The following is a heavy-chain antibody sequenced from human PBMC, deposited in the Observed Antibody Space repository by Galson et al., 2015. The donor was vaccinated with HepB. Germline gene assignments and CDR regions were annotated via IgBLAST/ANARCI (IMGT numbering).Heavy chain of an antibody. CDR1: GYTFTSYY. Sequence: SVKVSCKASGYTFTSYYMHWVRQAPGQGLEWMGIINPSGGSTSYAQKFQGRVTMTRDTSTSTVYMELSSLRSEGTAVYYCARGYSSSLYEALDWFDPWGQGTLVTVSS. V-gene: IGHV1-46*01. CDR3: ARGYSSSLYEALDWFDP. D-gene: IGHD6-13*01. CDR2: INPSGGST. J-gene: IGHJ5*02.